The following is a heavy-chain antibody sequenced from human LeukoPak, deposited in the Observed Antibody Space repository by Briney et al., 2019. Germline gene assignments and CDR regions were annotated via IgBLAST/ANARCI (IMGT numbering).Heavy chain of an antibody. V-gene: IGHV3-30*02. CDR2: IRYDGSNK. J-gene: IGHJ4*02. CDR3: ASLLAPDFWRDGEYDY. D-gene: IGHD3-3*01. CDR1: GFTFSSYG. Sequence: GGSPRLSCAASGFTFSSYGMHWVRQAPGKGLEWVAFIRYDGSNKYYADSVKGRFTISRDNSKNTLYLQMNSLRAEDTAVYYCASLLAPDFWRDGEYDYWGQGTLVTSPQ.